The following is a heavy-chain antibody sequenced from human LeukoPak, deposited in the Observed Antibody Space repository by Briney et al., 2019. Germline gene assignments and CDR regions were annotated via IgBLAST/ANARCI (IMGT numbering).Heavy chain of an antibody. CDR3: ARDSGTAVGPFDY. CDR1: GFTFSSYS. CDR2: ISSSSSTI. J-gene: IGHJ4*02. Sequence: GGSLRLSCAASGFTFSSYSMNWVRQPPGKGLEWVSYISSSSSTIYYADSVKGRFTISRDNAKNSLYLQMNSLRAEDTAVYYCARDSGTAVGPFDYWGQGTLVTVSS. D-gene: IGHD1/OR15-1a*01. V-gene: IGHV3-48*01.